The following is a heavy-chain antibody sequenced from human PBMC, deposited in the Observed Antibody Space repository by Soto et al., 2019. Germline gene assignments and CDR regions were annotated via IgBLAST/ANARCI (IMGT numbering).Heavy chain of an antibody. CDR1: GYTFTSYG. CDR3: ARVTRLGGDYYGMDV. D-gene: IGHD2-15*01. J-gene: IGHJ6*02. CDR2: ISPSNGNT. Sequence: QVQLVQSGAEVKKPGASVKVSCKASGYTFTSYGITWVRQAPGQGLEWMGWISPSNGNTNYAQKFQGRGTMTTDTSTSTAYMELRSLRSDDTAKYYCARVTRLGGDYYGMDVWGQGTTVTVSS. V-gene: IGHV1-18*04.